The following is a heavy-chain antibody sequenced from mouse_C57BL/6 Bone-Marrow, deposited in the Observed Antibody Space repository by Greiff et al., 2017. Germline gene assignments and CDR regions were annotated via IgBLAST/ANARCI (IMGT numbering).Heavy chain of an antibody. D-gene: IGHD1-1*01. CDR1: GYTFTSYG. V-gene: IGHV1-81*01. CDR2: IYPRSGNT. J-gene: IGHJ2*01. Sequence: LVESGAELARPGASVKLSCKASGYTFTSYGISWVKQRTGQGLEWIGEIYPRSGNTYYNEKFKGKATLTADKSSSTAYMELRSLTSEDSAVYFCARDHYYGSSLYYFDYWGQGTTLTVSS. CDR3: ARDHYYGSSLYYFDY.